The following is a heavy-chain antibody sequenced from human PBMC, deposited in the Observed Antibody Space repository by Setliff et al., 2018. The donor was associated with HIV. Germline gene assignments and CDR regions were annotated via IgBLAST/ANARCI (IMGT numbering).Heavy chain of an antibody. V-gene: IGHV4-34*01. CDR3: ASSSSWSTFDY. CDR2: INQSGST. Sequence: SETLSLTCAVYGGSFSGYYWNWICQPPEKGLEWIGEINQSGSTNYNPSLKSRVTISVDTSKNQFSLKLNSVTAADTAVYYCASSSSWSTFDYWGQGILVTVS. CDR1: GGSFSGYY. J-gene: IGHJ4*02. D-gene: IGHD6-13*01.